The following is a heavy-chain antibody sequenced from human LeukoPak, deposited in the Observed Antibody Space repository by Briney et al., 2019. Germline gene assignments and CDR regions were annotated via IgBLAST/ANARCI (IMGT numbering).Heavy chain of an antibody. J-gene: IGHJ4*02. Sequence: GGSLRLSCAASGFIFNYAWVSWVRQVPGKGLEWVGRIKSETDGGTTDYAAPVKGRFTISRDDSKNMLFLRMNSLKTEDTAVYYCATERPNRITMIPVVNQWGQGTLVTVAS. D-gene: IGHD3-22*01. CDR2: IKSETDGGTT. V-gene: IGHV3-15*01. CDR3: ATERPNRITMIPVVNQ. CDR1: GFIFNYAW.